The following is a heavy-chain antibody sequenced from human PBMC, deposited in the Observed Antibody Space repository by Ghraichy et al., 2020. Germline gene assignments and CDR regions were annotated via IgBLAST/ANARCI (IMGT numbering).Heavy chain of an antibody. Sequence: SETLSLTCTVSGGSLSSHYWSWIRQPAGKGLEWIGRIYTSGHTQYSLSLKSRVTMSIDTSKNQFSLKLTSVTAADTAVYYCARDQATSNWSYDYFDYWGQGTLVTVSS. CDR3: ARDQATSNWSYDYFDY. J-gene: IGHJ4*02. CDR2: IYTSGHT. CDR1: GGSLSSHY. D-gene: IGHD1-7*01. V-gene: IGHV4-4*07.